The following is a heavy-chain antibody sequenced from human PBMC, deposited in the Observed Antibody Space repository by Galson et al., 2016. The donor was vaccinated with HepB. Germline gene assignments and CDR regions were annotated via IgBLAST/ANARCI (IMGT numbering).Heavy chain of an antibody. CDR2: INQDGSEK. CDR3: ARERGSYSY. CDR1: GFTFSSSG. D-gene: IGHD1-26*01. J-gene: IGHJ4*02. Sequence: SLRLSCAASGFTFSSSGMNWVRQAPGKGLEWVANINQDGSEKHDVDSGKGRFTISRDNAKNKLYLQMDSMRAEDTAVYFCARERGSYSYWGQGTLVTVSS. V-gene: IGHV3-7*01.